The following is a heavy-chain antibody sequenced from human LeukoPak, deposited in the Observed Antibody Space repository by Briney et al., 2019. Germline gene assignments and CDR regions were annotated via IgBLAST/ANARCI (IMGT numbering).Heavy chain of an antibody. CDR3: ARSMGGWRERGFDY. V-gene: IGHV1-18*01. CDR2: ISAYNGNT. CDR1: GYTFTSYG. J-gene: IGHJ4*02. D-gene: IGHD6-19*01. Sequence: ASVKVSCKASGYTFTSYGISWVRRAPGQGLEWMGWISAYNGNTSYAQKLQGRVTMTTDTSTSTAYMELRSLRSDDTAVYYCARSMGGWRERGFDYWGQGTLVTVSS.